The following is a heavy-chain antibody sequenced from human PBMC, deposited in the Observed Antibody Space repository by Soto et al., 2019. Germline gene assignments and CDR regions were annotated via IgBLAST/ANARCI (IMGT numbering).Heavy chain of an antibody. J-gene: IGHJ5*02. CDR3: ARDGNIVVVTAIPGGWFDP. CDR1: GFTFSSDG. CDR2: IWYDGSNK. V-gene: IGHV3-33*01. Sequence: GSLRLSCAASGFTFSSDGMHWVRQAPGKGLEWVAVIWYDGSNKYYADSVKGRFTISRDNSKNTLYLQMNSLRAEDTAVYYCARDGNIVVVTAIPGGWFDPWGQGT. D-gene: IGHD2-21*02.